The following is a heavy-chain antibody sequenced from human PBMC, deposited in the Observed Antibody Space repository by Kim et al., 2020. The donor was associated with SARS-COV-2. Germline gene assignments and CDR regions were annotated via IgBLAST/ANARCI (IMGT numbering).Heavy chain of an antibody. CDR2: ISYDGSNK. Sequence: GGSLRLSCAASGFTFSSYGMHWVRQAPGKGLEWVAVISYDGSNKYYADSVKGRFTISRDNSKNTLYLQMNSLRAEDTAVYYCAKSYTGSSGWYWVVGINGMDVWGQGTTVTVSS. V-gene: IGHV3-30*18. CDR3: AKSYTGSSGWYWVVGINGMDV. D-gene: IGHD6-19*01. J-gene: IGHJ6*02. CDR1: GFTFSSYG.